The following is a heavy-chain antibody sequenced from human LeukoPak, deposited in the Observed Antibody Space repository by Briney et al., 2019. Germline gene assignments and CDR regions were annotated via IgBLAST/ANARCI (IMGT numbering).Heavy chain of an antibody. CDR1: GFTFDDYG. J-gene: IGHJ4*02. CDR2: INWNGGST. Sequence: GGSLRLSCAASGFTFDDYGMSWVRQAPGKGLEWISGINWNGGSTGYADSVKGRFTISRDNAKNSLYLQMNSLRAEDTALYYCARDGYYYDSSGLHSSYYFDYWGQGTLVTVSS. D-gene: IGHD3-22*01. V-gene: IGHV3-20*04. CDR3: ARDGYYYDSSGLHSSYYFDY.